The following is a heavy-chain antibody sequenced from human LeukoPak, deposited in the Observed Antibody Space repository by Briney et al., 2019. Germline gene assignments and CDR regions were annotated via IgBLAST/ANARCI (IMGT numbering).Heavy chain of an antibody. CDR1: GGSFSGYY. D-gene: IGHD6-6*01. CDR2: INHSGST. CDR3: ARGYVGRIAARQGANWFDP. Sequence: PSETLSLTCAVYGGSFSGYYWSWIRQPPGKGLERIGEINHSGSTNYNPSLKSRDTISVDTSKNQFSLKLSSVTAADTAVYYCARGYVGRIAARQGANWFDPWGQGTLVTVSS. V-gene: IGHV4-34*01. J-gene: IGHJ5*02.